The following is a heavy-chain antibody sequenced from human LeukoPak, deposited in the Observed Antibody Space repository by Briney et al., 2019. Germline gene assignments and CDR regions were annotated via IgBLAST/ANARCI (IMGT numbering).Heavy chain of an antibody. V-gene: IGHV4-61*08. CDR1: GGSISSGGYS. CDR3: TIVHSGYDSHFDY. D-gene: IGHD5-12*01. Sequence: SETLSLTCAVSGGSISSGGYSWSWIRQPPGKGLEWIGYIYYSGSTNYNPSLKSRVTISVDTSKNQFSLKLSSVTAADTAVYYCTIVHSGYDSHFDYRGQGTLVTVSS. CDR2: IYYSGST. J-gene: IGHJ4*02.